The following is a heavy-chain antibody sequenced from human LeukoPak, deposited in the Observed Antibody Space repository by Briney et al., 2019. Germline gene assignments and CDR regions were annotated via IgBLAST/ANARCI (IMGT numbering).Heavy chain of an antibody. CDR2: ISSSSSTI. J-gene: IGHJ4*02. D-gene: IGHD6-13*01. CDR1: GFTFSSYS. Sequence: PGGSPRLSCAASGFTFSSYSMNWVRQAPGKGLEWVSYISSSSSTIYYADSVKGRFTISRDNAKNSLYLQMNSLRAEDTAVYYCARGKSSSWPGYYFDYWGQGTLVTVSS. V-gene: IGHV3-48*01. CDR3: ARGKSSSWPGYYFDY.